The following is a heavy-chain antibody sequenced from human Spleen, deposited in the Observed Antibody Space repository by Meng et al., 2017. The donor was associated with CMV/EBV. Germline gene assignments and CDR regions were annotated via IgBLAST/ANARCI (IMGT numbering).Heavy chain of an antibody. Sequence: LSCAASGFTFTSSTMNWVRQAPGKGLEWVSSISGGNAFFYYADSVKGRFTISRDNAKNSVYLQMNSLRTEDTAVYFCATSKPWEPLWSWGQGTLVTVSS. J-gene: IGHJ5*02. V-gene: IGHV3-21*01. CDR2: ISGGNAFF. CDR1: GFTFTSST. D-gene: IGHD1-26*01. CDR3: ATSKPWEPLWS.